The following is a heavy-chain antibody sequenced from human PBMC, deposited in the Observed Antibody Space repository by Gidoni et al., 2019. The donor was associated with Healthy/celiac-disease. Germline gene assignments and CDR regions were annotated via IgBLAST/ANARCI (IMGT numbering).Heavy chain of an antibody. Sequence: EVQLVESGGVLVQPGGSLSLSCSASGFPFIPYWMSWVRQAPGKGLEWVVNIKEDGREKSYVDAGKGRVTISRDNAKNSLYLQMNSLRAEDTAVYYCARDDDYGEYQGGVAYWYFDLWGSGTLVTVSS. CDR1: GFPFIPYW. CDR3: ARDDDYGEYQGGVAYWYFDL. CDR2: IKEDGREK. V-gene: IGHV3-7*03. J-gene: IGHJ2*01. D-gene: IGHD4-17*01.